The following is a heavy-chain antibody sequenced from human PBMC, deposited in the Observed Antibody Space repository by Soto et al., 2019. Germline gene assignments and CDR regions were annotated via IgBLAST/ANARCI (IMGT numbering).Heavy chain of an antibody. CDR3: AKDSDIAADGTPDWFDP. V-gene: IGHV3-23*01. CDR2: ISGSGIST. D-gene: IGHD6-13*01. Sequence: AGGSLRLSCAASGFTFSSSAMSWVRQAPGKGLEWVSAISGSGISTYYADSVKGRFTISRDISKNTLYLQMNSLRAEDTAVYYCAKDSDIAADGTPDWFDPWGQGTLVTVSS. J-gene: IGHJ5*02. CDR1: GFTFSSSA.